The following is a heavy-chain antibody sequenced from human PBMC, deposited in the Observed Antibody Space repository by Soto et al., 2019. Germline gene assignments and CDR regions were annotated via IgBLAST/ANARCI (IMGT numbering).Heavy chain of an antibody. CDR1: GGSISSSSYY. CDR3: ARHPLGIVAVAGTGAFDI. Sequence: SETLSLTCTVSGGSISSSSYYWGWIRQPPGKGLEWIGSIYYSGSTYYNPSLKSRVTISVDTSKNQFSLKWISVTAADTAVYYCARHPLGIVAVAGTGAFDIWGQGTMVTVSS. D-gene: IGHD6-19*01. CDR2: IYYSGST. J-gene: IGHJ3*02. V-gene: IGHV4-39*01.